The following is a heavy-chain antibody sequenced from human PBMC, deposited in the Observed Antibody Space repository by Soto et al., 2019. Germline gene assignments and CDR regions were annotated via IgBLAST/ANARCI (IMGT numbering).Heavy chain of an antibody. D-gene: IGHD4-17*01. CDR3: VRPSRDYGDLCFDY. CDR2: INHSGST. J-gene: IGHJ4*02. CDR1: GGSFSGYY. V-gene: IGHV4-34*01. Sequence: QVQLQQWGAGLLKPSETLSLTCAVYGGSFSGYYWSWIRQPPGKGLEWIGEINHSGSTNYNPSLKSRVTISVDTSKNQFSLKLRSVTAADTAVYYCVRPSRDYGDLCFDYWGQGTLVTVSS.